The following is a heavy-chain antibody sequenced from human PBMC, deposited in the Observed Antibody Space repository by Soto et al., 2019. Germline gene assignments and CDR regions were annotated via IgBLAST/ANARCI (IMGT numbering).Heavy chain of an antibody. CDR2: INHSGST. J-gene: IGHJ6*02. CDR3: ARWGWVQSTYGMDV. CDR1: GWSFRGYY. Sequence: SETLSLTCAVYGWSFRGYYWSWIRQPPGKGLEWIGEINHSGSTNYNPSLKSRVTISVDTSKNQFSLKLSSVTAADTAVYYCARWGWVQSTYGMDVWGQGTTVTVSS. D-gene: IGHD5-18*01. V-gene: IGHV4-34*01.